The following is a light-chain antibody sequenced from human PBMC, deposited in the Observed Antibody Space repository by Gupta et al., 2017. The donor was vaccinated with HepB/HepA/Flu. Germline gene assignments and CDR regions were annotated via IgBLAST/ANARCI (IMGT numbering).Light chain of an antibody. CDR1: PSLLHSDGNTY. Sequence: VVMTNTPLSLSVHLGQPASTYCRSRPSLLHSDGNTYFDWFHQKPGQSPRRLIYKVSYRDSGVPDRFSGSGSGTDFMLEISRVEADDVGVYYCMQGTHWPPITFGQGTRLEI. CDR2: KVS. V-gene: IGKV2-30*02. CDR3: MQGTHWPPIT. J-gene: IGKJ5*01.